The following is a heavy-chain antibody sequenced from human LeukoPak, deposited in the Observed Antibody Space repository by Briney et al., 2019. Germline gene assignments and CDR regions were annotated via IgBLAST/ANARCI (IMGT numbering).Heavy chain of an antibody. CDR3: ARAVVPGDYYDY. Sequence: GGSLRLSCAASGFTFDDYSMHWVRQAPGKGLEWVANIKQDGSEKYYVDSVKGRFTISRDNAKNSLYLQMNSLRAEDTAVYYCARAVVPGDYYDYWGQGTLVTVSS. J-gene: IGHJ4*02. V-gene: IGHV3-7*01. CDR2: IKQDGSEK. CDR1: GFTFDDYS. D-gene: IGHD4-23*01.